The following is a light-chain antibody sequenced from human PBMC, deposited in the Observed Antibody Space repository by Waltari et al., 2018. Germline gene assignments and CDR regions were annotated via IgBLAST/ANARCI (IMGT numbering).Light chain of an antibody. V-gene: IGKV1-5*03. Sequence: DIQMTQSPYTLSASVGDRVTITCRASQSISGWLAWYQKKPGKAPKLLIYKASTLESGVPSRFSGSGSGTEFTLTINSLQPDDFATYYCQQYDTFMWTFGQGTKVDI. CDR1: QSISGW. CDR2: KAS. CDR3: QQYDTFMWT. J-gene: IGKJ1*01.